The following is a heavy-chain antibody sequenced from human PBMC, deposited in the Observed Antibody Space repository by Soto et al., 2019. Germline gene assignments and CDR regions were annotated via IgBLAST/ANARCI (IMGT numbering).Heavy chain of an antibody. J-gene: IGHJ3*02. D-gene: IGHD3-3*01. CDR2: IFPGDSDT. CDR1: GYTFANFW. Sequence: GESLKISCKGAGYTFANFWIGWVRQMPGKGLEWMGIIFPGDSDTRYSPSFQGQVTFSADKSISTAYLQWSSLKASDTAMYYCARAGQITTFGVTSGPHDAFDIWGQGTMVTVSS. CDR3: ARAGQITTFGVTSGPHDAFDI. V-gene: IGHV5-51*01.